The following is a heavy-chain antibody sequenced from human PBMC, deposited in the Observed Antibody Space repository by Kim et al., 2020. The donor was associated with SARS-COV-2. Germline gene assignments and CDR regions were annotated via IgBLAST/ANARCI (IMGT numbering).Heavy chain of an antibody. CDR1: GGSISSYY. Sequence: SETLSLTCTVSGGSISSYYWSWIRQPRGKGLEWIGYIYYSGSTNYNPSLKSRVTISVDTSKNQFSLKLSSVTAADTAVYYCARAHFWSGYYEVSAFDIWGQGTMVTVSS. V-gene: IGHV4-59*13. J-gene: IGHJ3*02. CDR2: IYYSGST. D-gene: IGHD3-3*02. CDR3: ARAHFWSGYYEVSAFDI.